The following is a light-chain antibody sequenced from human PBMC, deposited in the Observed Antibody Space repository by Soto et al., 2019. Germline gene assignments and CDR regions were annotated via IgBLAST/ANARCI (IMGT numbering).Light chain of an antibody. J-gene: IGKJ4*01. CDR1: QSVGNN. CDR2: ATS. V-gene: IGKV3-15*01. CDR3: QQYGAWPLT. Sequence: EIVVTQSPATLSVSPGETATLSCRASQSVGNNFAWYQQKPGQAPRLIIFATSTRATGVPDRFSGSGSGTEFTLTISSLQSEDFAVYYCQQYGAWPLTFGGGAKVEIE.